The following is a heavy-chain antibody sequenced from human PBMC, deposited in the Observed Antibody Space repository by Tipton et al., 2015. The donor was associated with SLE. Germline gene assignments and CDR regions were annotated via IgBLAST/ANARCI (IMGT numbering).Heavy chain of an antibody. J-gene: IGHJ1*01. CDR3: ARHDGYYDRTFQH. CDR2: MYYSGST. CDR1: GGSISSYY. D-gene: IGHD3-22*01. Sequence: GLVKPSETLSLTCTVSGGSISSYYWSWIRQPPGKGLEWIGYMYYSGSTNYNPSLKSRVTMSVDTSKNQFSLKLSSVTAADTAVYYSARHDGYYDRTFQHWGQGTLVTVSS. V-gene: IGHV4-59*08.